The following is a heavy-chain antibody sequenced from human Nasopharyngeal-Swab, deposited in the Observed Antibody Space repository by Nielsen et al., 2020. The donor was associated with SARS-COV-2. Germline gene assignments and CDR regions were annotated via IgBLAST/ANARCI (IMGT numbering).Heavy chain of an antibody. CDR1: GFTFSSYS. CDR2: ISSSSSYI. D-gene: IGHD3-3*01. J-gene: IGHJ6*02. CDR3: ARVRFLEWLFPLYYYYGMDV. V-gene: IGHV3-21*01. Sequence: GESLKISCAASGFTFSSYSMNWVRQAPGKGLEWVSSISSSSSYIYYADSVEGRFTISRDNAKNSLYLQMNSLRAEDTAVYYCARVRFLEWLFPLYYYYGMDVWGQGTTVTVSS.